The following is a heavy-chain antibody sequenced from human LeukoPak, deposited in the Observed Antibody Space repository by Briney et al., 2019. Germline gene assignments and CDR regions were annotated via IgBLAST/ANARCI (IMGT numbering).Heavy chain of an antibody. D-gene: IGHD3-22*01. CDR3: ARGAYYYDSSVP. CDR2: ISSSSSYI. Sequence: PGRSLRLSCAASGFTFSSYSMNWVRQAPGKGLEWVSSISSSSSYIYYADSVKGRFTISRDNAKNSLYLQMNSLRAEDTAVYYCARGAYYYDSSVPWGQGTLVTVSS. CDR1: GFTFSSYS. J-gene: IGHJ5*02. V-gene: IGHV3-21*01.